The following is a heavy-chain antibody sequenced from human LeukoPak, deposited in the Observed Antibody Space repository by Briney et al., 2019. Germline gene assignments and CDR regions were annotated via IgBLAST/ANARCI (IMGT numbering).Heavy chain of an antibody. J-gene: IGHJ6*02. D-gene: IGHD6-19*01. Sequence: PGGSLRLSCAASGFTFSSYGVHWVRQAPGKGLEWVAVISYDGSNKYYADSVKGRFTISRDNSKNTLYLQMNSLRAEDTAVYYCAKDRYSSGWYAPFSYYYGMDVWGQGTTVTVSS. CDR3: AKDRYSSGWYAPFSYYYGMDV. CDR1: GFTFSSYG. CDR2: ISYDGSNK. V-gene: IGHV3-30*18.